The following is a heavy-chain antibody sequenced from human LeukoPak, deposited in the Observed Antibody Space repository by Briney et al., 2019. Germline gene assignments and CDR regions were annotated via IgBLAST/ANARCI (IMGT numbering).Heavy chain of an antibody. Sequence: PGGSLRLSCSASGFTFSNYTMHWVRQAPGKGLEYVSSISSNGGSTYSADSVKGRFTISRDNSKNTLYLQMNSLRAEDTAVYYCAKADLDCSSTSCQDYWGQGTLVTVSS. CDR2: ISSNGGST. V-gene: IGHV3-64*04. D-gene: IGHD2-2*01. J-gene: IGHJ4*02. CDR3: AKADLDCSSTSCQDY. CDR1: GFTFSNYT.